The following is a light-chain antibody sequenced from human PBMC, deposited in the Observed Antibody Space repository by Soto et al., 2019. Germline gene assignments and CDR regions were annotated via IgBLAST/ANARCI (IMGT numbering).Light chain of an antibody. CDR3: SSYTSSSTHSTYV. CDR2: DVS. Sequence: QSVLTQPASVSGSPGQSITISCTGTSSDVGGYNYVSWYQHHPGKAPKLMIYDVSNRPSGVSNRFSGSKSGNTASLIISGLQAEDEADYYCSSYTSSSTHSTYVFGTGTKVTV. CDR1: SSDVGGYNY. V-gene: IGLV2-14*03. J-gene: IGLJ1*01.